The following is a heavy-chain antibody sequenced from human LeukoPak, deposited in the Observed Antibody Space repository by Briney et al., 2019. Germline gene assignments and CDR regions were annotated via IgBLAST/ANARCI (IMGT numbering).Heavy chain of an antibody. J-gene: IGHJ5*02. CDR2: IYYSGST. D-gene: IGHD2-15*01. CDR3: ARAIGVVVARFWFDP. Sequence: SETLSLTCTVSGGSISSGDYYWSWIRQPPGKGLEWIGYIYYSGSTYYNPSLKSRVTLSVDTSKNQFSLKLSSVTAADTAVYYCARAIGVVVARFWFDPWGQGTLVTVSS. CDR1: GGSISSGDYY. V-gene: IGHV4-30-4*01.